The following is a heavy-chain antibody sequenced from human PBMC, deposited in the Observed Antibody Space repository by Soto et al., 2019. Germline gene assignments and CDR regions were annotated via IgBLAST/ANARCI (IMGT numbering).Heavy chain of an antibody. CDR3: ARDNVGYDLWNPQGNPFDI. V-gene: IGHV1-46*01. D-gene: IGHD3-3*01. CDR2: INPTDGST. Sequence: ASVKVSCKASGYTFTDYYMHWAPQAPGQGLEWMGIINPTDGSTTYAQKFQGRVTMTRDTSTSTVYVEVSSLRSADTAVYYCARDNVGYDLWNPQGNPFDIWGQGTMVTVSS. CDR1: GYTFTDYY. J-gene: IGHJ3*02.